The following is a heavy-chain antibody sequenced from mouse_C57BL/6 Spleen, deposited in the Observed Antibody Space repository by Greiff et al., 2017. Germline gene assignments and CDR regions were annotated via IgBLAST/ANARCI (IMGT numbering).Heavy chain of an antibody. Sequence: EVKLQESGPELVKPGASVKMSCKASGYTFTDYYMHWVKQSHGKSLEWIGYINPNNGGTSYNQKFKGKATLTVNKSSSTAYMELRSLTSEDSAVYYCARRNYPYYFDYWGQGTTLTVSS. CDR2: INPNNGGT. D-gene: IGHD1-1*01. CDR3: ARRNYPYYFDY. J-gene: IGHJ2*01. CDR1: GYTFTDYY. V-gene: IGHV1-22*01.